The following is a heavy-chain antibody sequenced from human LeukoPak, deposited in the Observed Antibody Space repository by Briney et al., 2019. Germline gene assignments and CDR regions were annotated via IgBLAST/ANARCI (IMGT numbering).Heavy chain of an antibody. Sequence: SETLSLTCTVSGGSISSGGYYWSWIRQPPGKGLEWIGCIYHSGSTYYNPSLKSRVTISVDRSKNQFSLKLISVTAADTAVYYCARGTYCSSTSCYTFDYWGQGTLVTVSS. CDR3: ARGTYCSSTSCYTFDY. D-gene: IGHD2-2*02. CDR1: GGSISSGGYY. V-gene: IGHV4-30-2*01. CDR2: IYHSGST. J-gene: IGHJ4*02.